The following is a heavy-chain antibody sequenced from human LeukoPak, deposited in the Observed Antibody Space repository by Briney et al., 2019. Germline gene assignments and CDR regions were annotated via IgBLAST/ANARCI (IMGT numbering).Heavy chain of an antibody. V-gene: IGHV4-59*08. CDR3: ARGYTAMVIGY. J-gene: IGHJ4*02. CDR1: GGSISSYY. D-gene: IGHD5-18*01. Sequence: SETLSLTCAVSGGSISSYYWSWIRQPPGKGLEWIGYIYYSGSTNYNPSLKSRVTISVDTSKNQFSLKLSSVTAADTAVYYCARGYTAMVIGYWGQGTLVTVSS. CDR2: IYYSGST.